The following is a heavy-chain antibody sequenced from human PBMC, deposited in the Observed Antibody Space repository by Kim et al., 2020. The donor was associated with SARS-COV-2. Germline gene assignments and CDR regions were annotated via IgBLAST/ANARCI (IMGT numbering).Heavy chain of an antibody. D-gene: IGHD3-10*01. Sequence: GGSLRLSCAASGFTFSSYWMSWVRQAPGKGLEWVANIKQDGSEKYYVDSVKGRFTISRDNAKNSLYLQMNSLRAEDTAVYYCARGLLWFGELFRFDPWGQGTLVTVSS. CDR3: ARGLLWFGELFRFDP. V-gene: IGHV3-7*05. J-gene: IGHJ5*02. CDR2: IKQDGSEK. CDR1: GFTFSSYW.